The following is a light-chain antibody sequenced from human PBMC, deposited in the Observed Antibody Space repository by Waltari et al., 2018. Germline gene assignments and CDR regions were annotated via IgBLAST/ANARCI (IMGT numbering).Light chain of an antibody. CDR1: SSDVGAYNY. J-gene: IGLJ3*02. Sequence: QSALTQPRSVSGSPGQSVAIPCTGTSSDVGAYNYVSWYQHHPGKAPKLMIFDVSKRPSGVPDRFSGSKSGNTASLTTSGLQAEDEADYHCSSTAGGYTWVFGGGTKVTVL. CDR3: SSTAGGYTWV. CDR2: DVS. V-gene: IGLV2-11*01.